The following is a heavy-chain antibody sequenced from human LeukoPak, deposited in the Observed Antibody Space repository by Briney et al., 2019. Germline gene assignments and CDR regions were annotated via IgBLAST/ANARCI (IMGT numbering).Heavy chain of an antibody. V-gene: IGHV3-13*04. CDR2: FDTAGGT. CDR3: ARAPVPFIYYGMDF. CDR1: GFTFSNYD. Sequence: PGGSLRLSCAASGFTFSNYDMHWVRQVPGKGLEWISGFDTAGGTYYAGSVKGRFTISRDNARNSLFLQMNSLRAGDTAVYYCARAPVPFIYYGMDFWGQGTTVIVSS. J-gene: IGHJ6*02. D-gene: IGHD6-6*01.